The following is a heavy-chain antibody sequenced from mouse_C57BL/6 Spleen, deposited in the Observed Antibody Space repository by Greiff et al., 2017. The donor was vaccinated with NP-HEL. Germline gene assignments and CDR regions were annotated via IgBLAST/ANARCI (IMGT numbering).Heavy chain of an antibody. V-gene: IGHV7-1*01. J-gene: IGHJ3*01. Sequence: EVKLMESGGGLVQSGRSLRLSCATSGFTFSDFYMEWVRQAPGKGLEWIAASRNKANDYTTEYSASVKGRFIVSRDTSQSILYLQMNALRAEDTAIYYCARDDYYSNYVFAYWGQGTLVTVSA. CDR2: SRNKANDYTT. D-gene: IGHD2-5*01. CDR1: GFTFSDFY. CDR3: ARDDYYSNYVFAY.